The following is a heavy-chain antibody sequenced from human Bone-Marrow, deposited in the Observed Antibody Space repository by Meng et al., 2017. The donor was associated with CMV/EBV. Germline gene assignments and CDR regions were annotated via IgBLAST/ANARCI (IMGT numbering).Heavy chain of an antibody. D-gene: IGHD5-18*01. J-gene: IGHJ4*02. Sequence: GGSLRLSCAASGFTFSTYGMHRVRQAPGKGLEWVTFIWFDGSNKFYADSVKGRFTISRDNAKNTLYLQMNSLRAEDTAVYYCARVATAMAHHDYWGQGTLVTVSS. CDR3: ARVATAMAHHDY. CDR2: IWFDGSNK. CDR1: GFTFSTYG. V-gene: IGHV3-33*03.